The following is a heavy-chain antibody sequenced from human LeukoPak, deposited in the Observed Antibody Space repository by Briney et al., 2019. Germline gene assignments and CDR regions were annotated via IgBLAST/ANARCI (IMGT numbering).Heavy chain of an antibody. CDR2: IYYSGST. V-gene: IGHV4-61*05. D-gene: IGHD4-17*01. J-gene: IGHJ3*02. CDR3: ARHQHDYGDYDDAFDI. CDR1: GGSISSSGYY. Sequence: SETLSLTCTVSGGSISSSGYYWGWIRQPPGKGLEWIGYIYYSGSTNYSPSLKSRVTISVDTSKNQFSLKLSSVTAADTAVYYCARHQHDYGDYDDAFDIWGQGTMVTVSS.